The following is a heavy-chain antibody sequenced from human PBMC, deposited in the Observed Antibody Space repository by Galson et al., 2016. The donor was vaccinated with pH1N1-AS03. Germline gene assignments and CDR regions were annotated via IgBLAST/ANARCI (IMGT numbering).Heavy chain of an antibody. D-gene: IGHD3-22*01. J-gene: IGHJ5*01. CDR2: ISYDGSNK. CDR3: ARGYDDSGPEDHRLFDS. Sequence: SLRLSCAASGFTFSDFAMHWVRQAPGKGLDWVAVISYDGSNKYYEDSVKGRFTISRDSSKNMLYLQMNSLRADDAAVYYCARGYDDSGPEDHRLFDSWGQGTQVTVSS. CDR1: GFTFSDFA. V-gene: IGHV3-30-3*01.